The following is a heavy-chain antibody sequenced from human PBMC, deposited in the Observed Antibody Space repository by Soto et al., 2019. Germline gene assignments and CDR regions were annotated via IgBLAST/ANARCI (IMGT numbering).Heavy chain of an antibody. CDR3: ARAIVRRYFQH. J-gene: IGHJ1*01. D-gene: IGHD2-15*01. V-gene: IGHV3-66*01. Sequence: EVQLVESGGGLVQPGGSLRLSCAASGFTVSSNYMSWVRQAPGKGLEWVSVIYSGGSTYYADSVKGRFTISRDNSKNTLYLQMNSLRAEDTAVYYCARAIVRRYFQHWGQGTLVTVSS. CDR2: IYSGGST. CDR1: GFTVSSNY.